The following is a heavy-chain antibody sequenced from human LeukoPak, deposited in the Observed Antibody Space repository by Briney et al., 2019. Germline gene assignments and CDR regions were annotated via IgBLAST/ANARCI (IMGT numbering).Heavy chain of an antibody. J-gene: IGHJ4*02. Sequence: SETLSLTCAVYGGSFSGYYWSWIRQPPGKGLEWIGEINHSGSTNYNPSLKSRVTISVDTSKNQFSLKLSSVTAADTAVYYCARGSGWFGEVLFDYWGQGTLVTVSS. D-gene: IGHD3-10*01. CDR2: INHSGST. CDR3: ARGSGWFGEVLFDY. CDR1: GGSFSGYY. V-gene: IGHV4-34*01.